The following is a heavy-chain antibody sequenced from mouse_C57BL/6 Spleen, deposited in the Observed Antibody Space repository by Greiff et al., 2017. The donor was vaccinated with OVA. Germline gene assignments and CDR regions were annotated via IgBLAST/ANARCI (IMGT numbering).Heavy chain of an antibody. V-gene: IGHV1-55*01. Sequence: QVQLQQSGAELVKPGASVKMSCKASGYTFTSYWITWVKQRPGQGLEWIGDIYPGSGSTNYNEKFKSKATLTVDTSSSTAYMQLSSLTSEDSAVYYCARVTTVEFSMDYWGQGTSVTVSS. J-gene: IGHJ4*01. CDR2: IYPGSGST. CDR1: GYTFTSYW. D-gene: IGHD1-1*01. CDR3: ARVTTVEFSMDY.